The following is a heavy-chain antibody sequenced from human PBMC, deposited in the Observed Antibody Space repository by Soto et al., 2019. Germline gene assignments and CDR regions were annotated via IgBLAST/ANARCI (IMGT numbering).Heavy chain of an antibody. CDR1: GGTFSSYA. D-gene: IGHD1-26*01. V-gene: IGHV1-69*12. CDR2: IIPIFGTA. Sequence: QVQLVQSGAEVKKPGSSVKVSCKASGGTFSSYAISWVRQAPGQGLEWMGGIIPIFGTANYAQKFQGRVTITADESTRTADMELSSLRSEDTAVYYCARDRSLHSGTKYYFDYWGQGTLVTVSS. CDR3: ARDRSLHSGTKYYFDY. J-gene: IGHJ4*02.